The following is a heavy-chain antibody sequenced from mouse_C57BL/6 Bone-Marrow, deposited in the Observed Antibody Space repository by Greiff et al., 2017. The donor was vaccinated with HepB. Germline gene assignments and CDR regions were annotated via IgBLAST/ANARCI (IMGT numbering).Heavy chain of an antibody. Sequence: QVQLQQSGAELARPGASVKLSCKASGYTFTSYGISWVKQRTGQGLEWIGEIYPRSGNTYYNEKFKGKATLTVDKSSSTAYMQLSSLTSEDSAVYYCARRWLLRDWYFDVWGTGTTVTVSS. J-gene: IGHJ1*03. CDR3: ARRWLLRDWYFDV. CDR2: IYPRSGNT. CDR1: GYTFTSYG. V-gene: IGHV1-81*01. D-gene: IGHD2-3*01.